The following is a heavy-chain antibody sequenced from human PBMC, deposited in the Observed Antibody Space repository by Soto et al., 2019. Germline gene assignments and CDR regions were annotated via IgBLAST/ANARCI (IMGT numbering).Heavy chain of an antibody. CDR1: GFTFTNYG. CDR3: ATQGRVSPFDYYMDF. D-gene: IGHD2-15*01. J-gene: IGHJ6*03. CDR2: ISGGGSST. Sequence: EVQLLESGGGLVQVGGSLRLSCAASGFTFTNYGMNWVRQAPGKGLEWVSSISGGGSSTYNGDSVRGRLSISIDTSKNTLYLQMNLLRAADTAVYYCATQGRVSPFDYYMDFLCRGTTVTVSS. V-gene: IGHV3-23*01.